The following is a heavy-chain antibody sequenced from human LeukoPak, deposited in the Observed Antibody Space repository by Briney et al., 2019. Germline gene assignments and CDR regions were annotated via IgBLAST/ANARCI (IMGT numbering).Heavy chain of an antibody. V-gene: IGHV4-61*02. J-gene: IGHJ4*02. D-gene: IGHD6-19*01. CDR1: GGSISSGAYY. Sequence: PSQTLSLTCAVSGGSISSGAYYWSWIRQPAGKGLEWIGRVYTSGSTNYNPSLKSRVTISVDTSKNQFSLKLNSVTAADTAVYYCAGEGLAVAGSFVYWGQGALVSVSS. CDR3: AGEGLAVAGSFVY. CDR2: VYTSGST.